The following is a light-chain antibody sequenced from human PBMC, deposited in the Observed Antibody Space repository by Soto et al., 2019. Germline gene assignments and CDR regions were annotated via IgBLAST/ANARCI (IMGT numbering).Light chain of an antibody. Sequence: QSVLTQPASVSESPGQSITISCTGSSSDVGGYKYVSWYQQHPGKAPKLLIYDVTNRPSGVSNRFSGSKSGYTASLTSSGLQSEDEADYCSSYTSFKTLVFGTGTKLTVL. CDR1: SSDVGGYKY. V-gene: IGLV2-14*01. CDR2: DVT. CDR3: SSYTSFKTLV. J-gene: IGLJ1*01.